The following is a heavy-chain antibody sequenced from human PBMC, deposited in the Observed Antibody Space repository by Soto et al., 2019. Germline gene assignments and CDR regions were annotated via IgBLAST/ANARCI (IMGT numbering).Heavy chain of an antibody. Sequence: QVQLVQSGAEVKKPGSSVKVSCKASGGTFSSYTISWVRQAPGQGLEWMGRIIPILGIANYAQKFQGRVTITADKSTSTAYMELSSLRSEDTAVYYCARQVATPIDYYYYMDVWGKGTTVTVSS. CDR3: ARQVATPIDYYYYMDV. V-gene: IGHV1-69*02. J-gene: IGHJ6*03. CDR2: IIPILGIA. CDR1: GGTFSSYT. D-gene: IGHD5-12*01.